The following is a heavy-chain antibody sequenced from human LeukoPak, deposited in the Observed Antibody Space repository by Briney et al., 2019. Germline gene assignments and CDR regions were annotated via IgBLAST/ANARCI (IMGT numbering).Heavy chain of an antibody. CDR3: AKNGDYDSSGYYYEKYYFDY. V-gene: IGHV3-30*02. D-gene: IGHD3-22*01. CDR2: IWYDGSNK. CDR1: GFTFSSYG. J-gene: IGHJ4*02. Sequence: RSGGSLRLSCAASGFTFSSYGMYWVRQAPGKGLEWVALIWYDGSNKYYADSVKGRFTISRDNSKNTLYLQMNSLRAEDTAVYYCAKNGDYDSSGYYYEKYYFDYWGQGTLVTVSS.